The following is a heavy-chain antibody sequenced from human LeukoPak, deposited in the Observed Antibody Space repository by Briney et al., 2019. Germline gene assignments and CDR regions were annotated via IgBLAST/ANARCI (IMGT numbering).Heavy chain of an antibody. D-gene: IGHD5-12*01. J-gene: IGHJ4*02. CDR2: INQGGSVQ. Sequence: GRSLRLSCAASGFTFRSYWMSWVRQAPGKGLEWVANINQGGSVQYYMDSVKGRFTISRDDAKNSLYVQMNSLRDEDTAVYCARVEYSGWNLEYWGQGTLVTVSS. V-gene: IGHV3-7*01. CDR1: GFTFRSYW. CDR3: ARVEYSGWNLEY.